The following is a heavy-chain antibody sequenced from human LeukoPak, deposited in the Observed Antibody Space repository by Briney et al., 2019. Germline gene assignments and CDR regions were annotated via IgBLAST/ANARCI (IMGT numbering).Heavy chain of an antibody. CDR1: GGSISSGDYY. Sequence: PSETLSLTCTVSGGSISSGDYYWSWIRQPPGKGLEWIGYIYYSGSTYYNPSLKSRVTMSVDTSKNQFSLKLSSVTAADTAVYYCAREPADIVVVPADKDYYYYMDVWGKGTTVTVSS. J-gene: IGHJ6*03. V-gene: IGHV4-30-4*01. D-gene: IGHD2-2*01. CDR3: AREPADIVVVPADKDYYYYMDV. CDR2: IYYSGST.